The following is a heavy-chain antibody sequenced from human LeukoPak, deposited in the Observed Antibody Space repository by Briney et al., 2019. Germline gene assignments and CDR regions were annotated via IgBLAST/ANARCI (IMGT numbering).Heavy chain of an antibody. D-gene: IGHD2-15*01. J-gene: IGHJ4*02. Sequence: PGGSRRLSGAASGFTLSSYWRSWFRQPPGKGRGWVANIKQDGSEKYYVDSVKGRFTISRDNAKNSLYLQMNSLRAEDTAVYYCARDIVVVVAAYFDYWGQGTLVTVSS. V-gene: IGHV3-7*01. CDR2: IKQDGSEK. CDR1: GFTLSSYW. CDR3: ARDIVVVVAAYFDY.